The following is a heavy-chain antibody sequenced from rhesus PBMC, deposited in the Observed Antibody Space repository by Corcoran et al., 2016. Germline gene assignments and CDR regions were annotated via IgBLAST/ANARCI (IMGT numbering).Heavy chain of an antibody. V-gene: IGHV3S5*01. CDR3: AKDSGSLGFDV. J-gene: IGHJ5-1*01. D-gene: IGHD6-25*01. CDR1: GFTFSSYG. CDR2: NSNVVGST. Sequence: EVQLVESGGGLVQPGGSLRLSCAASGFTFSSYGMSWVRKDPGKGLECVSYNSNVVGSTYYADSVKGRFTISRDNSKNTLSLQMNSLRAEDTAVYYCAKDSGSLGFDVWGPGVLVTVSS.